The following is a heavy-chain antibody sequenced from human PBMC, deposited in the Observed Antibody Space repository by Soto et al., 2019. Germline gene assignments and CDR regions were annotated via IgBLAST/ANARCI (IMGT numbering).Heavy chain of an antibody. V-gene: IGHV3-23*01. Sequence: EVQLLESGGGLVQPGGSLRLSCAASGFTFSSYAMRWVRQAPVKGLEWVSAISGSGGSTYYADSVKGRFTISRDNSKNTLYLQMNSLRAEDTAVYYCARRGSGSYYDYWGQGTPVNVSS. CDR1: GFTFSSYA. CDR2: ISGSGGST. CDR3: ARRGSGSYYDY. J-gene: IGHJ4*02. D-gene: IGHD1-26*01.